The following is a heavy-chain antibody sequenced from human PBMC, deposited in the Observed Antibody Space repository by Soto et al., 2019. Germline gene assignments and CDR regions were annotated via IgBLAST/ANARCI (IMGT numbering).Heavy chain of an antibody. CDR1: GFPFSSYA. CDR3: ANDADSSGSLEASEI. Sequence: GGSLILSCAASGFPFSSYAMSWVLQAPGKGLEWVSAISGSGGSTYYADSVKGRFTISRDNSKNTLYLQMNSLRAEDTAVYYCANDADSSGSLEASEIWGQRTVVTVS. D-gene: IGHD3-22*01. CDR2: ISGSGGST. J-gene: IGHJ3*02. V-gene: IGHV3-23*01.